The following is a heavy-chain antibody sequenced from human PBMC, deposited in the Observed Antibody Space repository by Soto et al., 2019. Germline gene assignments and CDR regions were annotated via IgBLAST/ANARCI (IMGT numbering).Heavy chain of an antibody. CDR2: ISAYNGNT. D-gene: IGHD1-1*01. V-gene: IGHV1-18*01. J-gene: IGHJ4*02. Sequence: QVHLVQSGAEVKKPGASVKVSCKASGFTFTSYAITWVRQAPGQGLEWMGWISAYNGNTKYAQNLQGRVTMTTDSYTCTAPMELGSLTSDNTAVNFCARNCKGWPAGGVDSSGQGTLVTVSA. CDR3: ARNCKGWPAGGVDS. CDR1: GFTFTSYA.